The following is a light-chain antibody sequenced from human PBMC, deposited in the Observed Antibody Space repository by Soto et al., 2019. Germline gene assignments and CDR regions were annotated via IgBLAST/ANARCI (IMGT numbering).Light chain of an antibody. CDR3: QQYGSSST. Sequence: EIVLTQSPATLSLSPGERATLSCRASQSVSSTLAWYQQKPGQAPRLLIYGASSRATGIPDRFSGSGSGTDFTLTISRLEPDDFAVYYCQQYGSSSTFGQGTRLEIK. CDR2: GAS. CDR1: QSVSST. J-gene: IGKJ5*01. V-gene: IGKV3-20*01.